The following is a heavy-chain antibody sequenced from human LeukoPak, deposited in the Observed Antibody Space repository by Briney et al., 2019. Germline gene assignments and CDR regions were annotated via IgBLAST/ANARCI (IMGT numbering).Heavy chain of an antibody. V-gene: IGHV3-23*01. CDR1: GFTFSIYS. CDR3: AKDWVSRFGEFYDAFDI. CDR2: ISGSGGST. Sequence: PGGSLRLSCAASGFTFSIYSMNWVRQAPGKGLEWVSAISGSGGSTYYADSVKGRFTISRDNSKNTLYLQMNSLRAEDTAVYYCAKDWVSRFGEFYDAFDIWGQGTMVTVSS. D-gene: IGHD3-10*01. J-gene: IGHJ3*02.